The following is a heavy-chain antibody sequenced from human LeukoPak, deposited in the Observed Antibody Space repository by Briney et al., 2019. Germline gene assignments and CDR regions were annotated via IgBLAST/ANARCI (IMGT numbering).Heavy chain of an antibody. D-gene: IGHD5-12*01. J-gene: IGHJ4*02. CDR1: GFTVSSNH. CDR3: AKHTTGGFSGYGSFAY. V-gene: IGHV3-66*01. CDR2: IYSGSTT. Sequence: GGSLRLSCAASGFTVSSNHMSWVRQAPGKGLEWVSVIYSGSTTYYADSVKDRFTISRDNPKNTLYLQMNSLRAEDTAVYYCAKHTTGGFSGYGSFAYWGQGTLVTVSS.